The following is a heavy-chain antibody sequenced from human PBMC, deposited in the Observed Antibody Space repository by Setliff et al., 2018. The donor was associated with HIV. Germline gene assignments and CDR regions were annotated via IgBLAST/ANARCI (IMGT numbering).Heavy chain of an antibody. CDR2: INTNNGNP. V-gene: IGHV7-4-1*01. Sequence: ASVKVSCKASGYTFTDYGINWVRQAPGQGLEWMGWINTNNGNPTYAQGFTGRFVFSSDTSVRTAYLQIVGLKAEDTAVYFCARDAYSTTDPDFWGPGTLVTGS. CDR3: ARDAYSTTDPDF. D-gene: IGHD4-4*01. J-gene: IGHJ4*02. CDR1: GYTFTDYG.